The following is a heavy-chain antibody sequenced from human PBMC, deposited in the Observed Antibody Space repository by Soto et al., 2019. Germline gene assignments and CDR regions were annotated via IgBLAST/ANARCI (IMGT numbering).Heavy chain of an antibody. V-gene: IGHV3-23*01. CDR1: GFTFNNYA. CDR3: VKRKADSACYES. Sequence: EVQLLESGGGMVQPGGSLRLSCAAAGFTFNNYAMTWVRQASVKGLEWVSSISVSGDSTYYADSVKGRFTLSRDNSKNTLYLQMNSLRAEDTAVYYCVKRKADSACYESWGQGTLVTVSS. CDR2: ISVSGDST. D-gene: IGHD3-22*01. J-gene: IGHJ5*02.